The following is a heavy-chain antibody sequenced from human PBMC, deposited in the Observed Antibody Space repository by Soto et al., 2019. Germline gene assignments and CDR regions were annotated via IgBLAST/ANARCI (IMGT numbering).Heavy chain of an antibody. Sequence: QVQLVESGGGVVQPWRSLRLSCAASGFTFSNYGMQWVQQPPGKRLEWVAVISDDGSNKYYADPVKGRFTMSRDNSKNTLYLQMNILRAEDTAVYYCAPWFGAFDYWGQGTLVSVS. V-gene: IGHV3-30*03. CDR3: APWFGAFDY. CDR2: ISDDGSNK. CDR1: GFTFSNYG. D-gene: IGHD3-10*01. J-gene: IGHJ4*02.